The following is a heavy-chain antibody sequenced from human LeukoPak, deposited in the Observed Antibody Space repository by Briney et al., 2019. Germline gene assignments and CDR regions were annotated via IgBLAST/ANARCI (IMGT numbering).Heavy chain of an antibody. Sequence: GASVKFSCKASGFVFSGYYIHWVRQARGQGLEWMGWMNPNSGTTKSAQKFQGRVTLTRDTSISTAYMELSSLRSDDTAVYYCARDGSGFSPNWYFDLWGRGTLVTVSS. V-gene: IGHV1-2*02. CDR1: GFVFSGYY. CDR2: MNPNSGTT. J-gene: IGHJ2*01. D-gene: IGHD3-3*01. CDR3: ARDGSGFSPNWYFDL.